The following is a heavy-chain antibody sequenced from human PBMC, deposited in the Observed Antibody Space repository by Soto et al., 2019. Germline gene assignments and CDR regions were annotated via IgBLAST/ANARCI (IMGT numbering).Heavy chain of an antibody. CDR1: RFTLATYS. J-gene: IGHJ4*02. CDR3: ARFFGNSTSCPRHYFDS. D-gene: IGHD2-2*01. V-gene: IGHV3-48*01. CDR2: IRVGGPSI. Sequence: PGGSLRLSCAASRFTLATYSVSWDRQAPGQGLEWISYIRVGGPSIYYADSVKGRFTISRDDAKNSLYLQINGLGAEDPAVYYWARFFGNSTSCPRHYFDSWGQGT.